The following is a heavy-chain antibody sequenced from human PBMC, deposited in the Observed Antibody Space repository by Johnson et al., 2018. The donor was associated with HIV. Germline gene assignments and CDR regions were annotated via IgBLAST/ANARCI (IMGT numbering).Heavy chain of an antibody. J-gene: IGHJ3*02. CDR3: AKIVATSDDVFDI. Sequence: VQLVESGGGLVQPGRSLRLSCAASGFTFDDYAMHWVRQAPGKGLAWVSGISWNSGSIGYADSVKGRFTISRDNAKNSLYLQMNSLRAEDTAVFYCAKIVATSDDVFDIWGQGTTVTVSS. V-gene: IGHV3-9*01. CDR2: ISWNSGSI. CDR1: GFTFDDYA. D-gene: IGHD5-12*01.